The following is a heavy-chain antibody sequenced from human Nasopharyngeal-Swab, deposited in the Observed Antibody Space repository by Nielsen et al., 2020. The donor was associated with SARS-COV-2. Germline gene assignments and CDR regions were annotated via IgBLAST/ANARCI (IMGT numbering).Heavy chain of an antibody. Sequence: GESLKISCAASGFTFSSYSMNWVRQAPGKGLEWVSSISSSSSYIYYADSVKGRFTISRDNAKNSLYLQMNSLRAEDTAVYYCARDHLMTVTIPYYYYGMDVRGQGTTVTVSS. V-gene: IGHV3-21*01. CDR1: GFTFSSYS. D-gene: IGHD4-11*01. CDR2: ISSSSSYI. CDR3: ARDHLMTVTIPYYYYGMDV. J-gene: IGHJ6*02.